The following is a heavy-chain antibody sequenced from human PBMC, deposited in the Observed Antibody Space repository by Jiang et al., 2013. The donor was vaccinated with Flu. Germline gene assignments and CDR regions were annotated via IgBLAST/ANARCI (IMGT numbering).Heavy chain of an antibody. CDR2: INPRGAYT. CDR1: GYTFTSYY. Sequence: SVKVSCKGSGYTFTSYYMHWVRQAPGQGLEWMGIINPRGAYTTYAQKFQGRVTLTRDTSTSTVYMEMTSLRSDDTAVYYCATHFDSNGYDAFQIWGQGTMVTVSS. V-gene: IGHV1-46*01. J-gene: IGHJ3*02. D-gene: IGHD3-22*01. CDR3: ATHFDSNGYDAFQI.